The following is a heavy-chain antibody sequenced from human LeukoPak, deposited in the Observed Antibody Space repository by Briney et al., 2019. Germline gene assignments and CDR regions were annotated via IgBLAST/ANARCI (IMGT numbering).Heavy chain of an antibody. J-gene: IGHJ4*02. CDR2: ISYDGSNK. CDR3: AEDGLTVTSDY. D-gene: IGHD4-17*01. V-gene: IGHV3-30*18. Sequence: GRSLRLSCAASGFTFSSYGMHWVRQAPGKGLEWVAVISYDGSNKYYADSVKGRFTISRDNSKNTLFLQMNTLRAEDTAVYYCAEDGLTVTSDYWGQGTLVTVSS. CDR1: GFTFSSYG.